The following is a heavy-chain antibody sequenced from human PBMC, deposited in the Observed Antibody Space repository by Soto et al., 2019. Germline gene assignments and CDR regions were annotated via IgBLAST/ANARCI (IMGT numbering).Heavy chain of an antibody. J-gene: IGHJ6*02. CDR3: ARGLVVPAGIRYYYYGMDV. D-gene: IGHD2-2*01. CDR1: GGTFSNYA. V-gene: IGHV1-69*06. Sequence: QVQLVQSGAEVKKPGSSVKVSCKASGGTFSNYAISWVRQAPGQGLEWMGGIIPIFNTANYAQKFQGRVKIYANKSTSTAYMELRSLSSEDTAVYYCARGLVVPAGIRYYYYGMDVWGQGTTVTVSS. CDR2: IIPIFNTA.